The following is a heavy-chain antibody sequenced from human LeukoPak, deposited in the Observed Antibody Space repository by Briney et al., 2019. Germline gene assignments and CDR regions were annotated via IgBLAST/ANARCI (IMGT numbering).Heavy chain of an antibody. Sequence: GGSLRLSCAASGFTFSNYWMTWVRQAPGKGLEWVANIKPDESEKYYVGSVKGRFTISRDNAKNSLYLQMNSLRAEDTAVYYCAKWGPYDILTGRINWGQGTLVTVSS. D-gene: IGHD3-9*01. J-gene: IGHJ4*02. CDR1: GFTFSNYW. CDR3: AKWGPYDILTGRIN. V-gene: IGHV3-7*03. CDR2: IKPDESEK.